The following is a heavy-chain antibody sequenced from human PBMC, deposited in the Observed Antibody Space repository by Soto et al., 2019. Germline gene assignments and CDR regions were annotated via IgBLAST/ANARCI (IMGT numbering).Heavy chain of an antibody. V-gene: IGHV4-39*01. J-gene: IGHJ6*02. D-gene: IGHD2-2*01. CDR1: GGSISSSSYY. CDR3: ARLGQLSAPGYYYYGMDV. CDR2: IYYSGST. Sequence: QLQLQESGPGLVKPSETLSLTCTVSGGSISSSSYYWGWIRQPPGKGLEWIGSIYYSGSTYYNPSLKSRVTISVDTSKNQCSLKLSSVTAADTAVYYCARLGQLSAPGYYYYGMDVWGQGTTVTVSS.